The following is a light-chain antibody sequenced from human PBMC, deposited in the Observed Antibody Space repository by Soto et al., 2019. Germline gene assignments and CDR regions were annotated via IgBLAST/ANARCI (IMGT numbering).Light chain of an antibody. J-gene: IGKJ4*01. V-gene: IGKV1-33*01. CDR2: DAS. Sequence: DIQMTQSPSSLSASVGDRVTITCQASQDISNYLNWYQQKPGKAPKLLIYDASNLETGVPSRFSVSGSGTDFNFSISSLQPEDIATYYCQQYDNLPPLTFGGGTKVEIK. CDR1: QDISNY. CDR3: QQYDNLPPLT.